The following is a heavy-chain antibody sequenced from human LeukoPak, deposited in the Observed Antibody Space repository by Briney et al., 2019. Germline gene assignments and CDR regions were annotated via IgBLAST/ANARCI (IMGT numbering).Heavy chain of an antibody. J-gene: IGHJ4*02. CDR2: IRYDGNSK. CDR3: AKDGTYYYDSSGYSAGDY. D-gene: IGHD3-22*01. CDR1: GFTFSAYG. V-gene: IGHV3-30*02. Sequence: PGGSLRLSCAASGFTFSAYGMHWVRQAPGKGLEWVAFIRYDGNSKYYIDSVKGRFTISRDNSKNTLYLQMDSLRAEDTAVYYCAKDGTYYYDSSGYSAGDYWGQGTLVTVSS.